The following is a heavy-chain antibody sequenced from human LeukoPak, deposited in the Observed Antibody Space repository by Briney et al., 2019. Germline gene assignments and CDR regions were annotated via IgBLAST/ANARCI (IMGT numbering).Heavy chain of an antibody. D-gene: IGHD3-10*01. CDR2: INPNSGGT. CDR1: GYTFTGYY. V-gene: IGHV1-2*06. Sequence: ASVKVSCKASGYTFTGYYMHWVRQAPGQGLEWMGRINPNSGGTNYAQKFQGRVTMTRDTSISTAYMELSSLRSEDTAVYYCARARSDSGLRYYFDYWGQGTLVTVSS. CDR3: ARARSDSGLRYYFDY. J-gene: IGHJ4*02.